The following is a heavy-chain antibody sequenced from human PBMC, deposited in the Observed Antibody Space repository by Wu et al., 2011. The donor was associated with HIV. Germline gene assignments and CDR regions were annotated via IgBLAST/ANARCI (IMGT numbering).Heavy chain of an antibody. V-gene: IGHV1-69*05. J-gene: IGHJ4*02. CDR2: IIPSFDTA. Sequence: QVQLVQSGAEVKRPGSSVMVSCRASRDTFRSSAISWVRQAPGQGLEWMGGIIPSFDTANYAQKFQSRVTITTDKSTAYMEMSSLTSEDTAMYYCARDFGGDGDSWGQGTLVTVSS. CDR3: ARDFGGDGDS. CDR1: RDTFRSSA. D-gene: IGHD2-21*01.